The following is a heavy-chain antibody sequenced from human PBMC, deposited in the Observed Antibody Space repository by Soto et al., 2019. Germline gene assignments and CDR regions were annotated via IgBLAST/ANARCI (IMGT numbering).Heavy chain of an antibody. Sequence: ASVKVSCKASGCTFTSYGISWVRQAPGQGLEWMGWISAYNGNTNYAQKLQGRVTMTTDTSTSTAYMELRSLRSDDTAVYYCAREDVHLNWFDPWGQGTLVTVSS. D-gene: IGHD1-1*01. CDR1: GCTFTSYG. CDR2: ISAYNGNT. V-gene: IGHV1-18*01. CDR3: AREDVHLNWFDP. J-gene: IGHJ5*02.